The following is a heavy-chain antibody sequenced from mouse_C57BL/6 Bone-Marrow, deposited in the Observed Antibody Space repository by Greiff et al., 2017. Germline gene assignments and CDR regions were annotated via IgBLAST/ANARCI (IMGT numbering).Heavy chain of an antibody. CDR3: ARHGDYYGSSYWYFDV. J-gene: IGHJ1*03. Sequence: EVHLVESGGDLVKPGGSLKLSCAASGFTFSSYGMSWVRQTPDKRLEWVATISSGGSYTYYPDSVKGRFTISRDNAKNTRYLQMSSLKSEDTAMYYCARHGDYYGSSYWYFDVWGTGTTVTVSS. V-gene: IGHV5-6*01. CDR1: GFTFSSYG. CDR2: ISSGGSYT. D-gene: IGHD1-1*01.